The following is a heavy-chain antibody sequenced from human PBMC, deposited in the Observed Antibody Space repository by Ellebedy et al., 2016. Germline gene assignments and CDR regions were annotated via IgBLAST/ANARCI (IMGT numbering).Heavy chain of an antibody. Sequence: ASVKVSCXASGYTFTGYYMHWVRQAPGQGLEWMGWINPNSGGTNYAQKFQGRVTMTRDTSISTAYMELSRLRSDDTAVYYCARNGYYDSSGWGYYYYMDVWGKGTTVTVSS. CDR3: ARNGYYDSSGWGYYYYMDV. CDR2: INPNSGGT. J-gene: IGHJ6*03. CDR1: GYTFTGYY. D-gene: IGHD3-22*01. V-gene: IGHV1-2*02.